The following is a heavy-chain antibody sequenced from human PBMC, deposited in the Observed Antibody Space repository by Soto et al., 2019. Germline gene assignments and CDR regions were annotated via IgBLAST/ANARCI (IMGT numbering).Heavy chain of an antibody. Sequence: QVHLQESGPGLVKPSETLSLTGTVSSGSISGYYWCWIRQPPGKGLECIGYISYIGNTHYNPSLMSRVTISIDTSKNQFSLKVTSVTAADAAVYYCARFDFGDYRGLDYWGQGTLVTVSS. CDR3: ARFDFGDYRGLDY. CDR1: SGSISGYY. J-gene: IGHJ4*02. D-gene: IGHD4-17*01. CDR2: ISYIGNT. V-gene: IGHV4-59*08.